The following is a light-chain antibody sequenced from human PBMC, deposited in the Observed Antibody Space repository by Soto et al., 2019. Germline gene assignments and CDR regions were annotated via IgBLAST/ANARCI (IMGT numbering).Light chain of an antibody. CDR1: QSINSRY. Sequence: EIVLTQSPATLSLSPGERATLSCRASQSINSRYLAWYQQKPGQAPRLLIYGASSRATGIPDRFSGSGSGTDFTLTISRLEPEDFAVYYCQQFGSSPGFTFGPGTKVDI. J-gene: IGKJ3*01. V-gene: IGKV3-20*01. CDR2: GAS. CDR3: QQFGSSPGFT.